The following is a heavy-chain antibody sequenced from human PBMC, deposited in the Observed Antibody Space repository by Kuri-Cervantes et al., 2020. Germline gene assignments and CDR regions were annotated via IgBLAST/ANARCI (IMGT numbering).Heavy chain of an antibody. J-gene: IGHJ6*02. CDR3: MSQAVPAAILPGGYYYYGMDV. CDR2: IKQDGSEK. V-gene: IGHV3-7*01. D-gene: IGHD2-2*01. CDR1: GFTFSSYW. Sequence: GGSLRLSCAASGFTFSSYWMSWVRQAPGKGLEWVANIKQDGSEKYYVDSVKGRFTISRDNATNSLYLQMNSLRAEDTAVYYCMSQAVPAAILPGGYYYYGMDVWGQGTTVTVSS.